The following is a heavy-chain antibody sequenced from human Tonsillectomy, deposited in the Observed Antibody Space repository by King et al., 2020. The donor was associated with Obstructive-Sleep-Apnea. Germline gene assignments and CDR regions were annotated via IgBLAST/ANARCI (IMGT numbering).Heavy chain of an antibody. J-gene: IGHJ4*01. Sequence: VQLVESGGGLVKPGESLRLSCAASGFTFSNAWLSWVRQSPGKGLEWVGRIKSKAYAVTTDYAAPIKGRFTISRDDSKNMLYLQMDSLKTEDTAVYYLSYPCQWLSDCVDY. CDR2: IKSKAYAVTT. CDR1: GFTFSNAW. D-gene: IGHD2-21*02. V-gene: IGHV3-15*01. CDR3: SYPCQWLSDCVDY.